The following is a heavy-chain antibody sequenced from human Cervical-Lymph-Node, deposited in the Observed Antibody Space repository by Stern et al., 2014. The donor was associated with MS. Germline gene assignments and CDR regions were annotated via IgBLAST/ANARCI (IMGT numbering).Heavy chain of an antibody. CDR2: IYSSGTT. D-gene: IGHD3-10*01. CDR1: TDSIRGYY. J-gene: IGHJ5*02. V-gene: IGHV4-4*07. Sequence: QVQLVESGPGLVKPSETLSLTCTVSTDSIRGYYWSWIRQPAGKGLEWIGRIYSSGTTYYNPSLKSRVTMSVDTPRNQFSLKVTSLTAADTAVYYCARDLQSYYGTSDWFDPWGQGILVTVSS. CDR3: ARDLQSYYGTSDWFDP.